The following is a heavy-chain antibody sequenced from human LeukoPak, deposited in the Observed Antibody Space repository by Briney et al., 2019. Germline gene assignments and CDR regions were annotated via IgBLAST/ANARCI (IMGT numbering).Heavy chain of an antibody. CDR3: ASSLVPAAPFDY. V-gene: IGHV1-18*04. J-gene: IGHJ4*02. Sequence: ASVKVSCKASGYTFTGYYMHWVRQAPGQGLEWMGWISAYNGNTNYAQKLQGRVTMTTDTSTSTAYMELRSLRSDDTAVYYCASSLVPAAPFDYWGQGTLVTVSS. CDR1: GYTFTGYY. D-gene: IGHD2-2*01. CDR2: ISAYNGNT.